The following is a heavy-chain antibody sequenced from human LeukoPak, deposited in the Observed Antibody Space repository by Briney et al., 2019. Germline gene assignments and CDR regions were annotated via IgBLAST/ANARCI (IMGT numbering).Heavy chain of an antibody. CDR1: GFTFSSYS. Sequence: GGSLRLSCAASGFTFSSYSMNWVRQAPGKGLEWVAVIWYDGSNKYYADSVKGRFTISRDNSKNTLYLQMNSLRAEDTAVYYCARDLGSGYCSSTSCYVFDYWGQGALVTVSS. D-gene: IGHD2-2*01. J-gene: IGHJ4*02. V-gene: IGHV3-33*08. CDR3: ARDLGSGYCSSTSCYVFDY. CDR2: IWYDGSNK.